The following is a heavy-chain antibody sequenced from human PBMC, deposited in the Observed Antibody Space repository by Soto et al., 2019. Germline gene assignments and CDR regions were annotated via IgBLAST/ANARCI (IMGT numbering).Heavy chain of an antibody. CDR3: ARGGYFDSSNYLAY. CDR2: INPGNGNT. Sequence: ASVKVSCKASGYTFTSYGMNLVRQAPGRGLEWMGWINPGNGNTKYSQKFQGRVIIEMDTSASTAYMELSSLRSEDTAVYYCARGGYFDSSNYLAYWGLGTLVTVSS. V-gene: IGHV1-3*01. J-gene: IGHJ4*02. D-gene: IGHD3-22*01. CDR1: GYTFTSYG.